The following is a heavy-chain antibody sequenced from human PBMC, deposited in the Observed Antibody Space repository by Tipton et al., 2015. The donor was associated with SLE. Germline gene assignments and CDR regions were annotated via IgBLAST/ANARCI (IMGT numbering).Heavy chain of an antibody. V-gene: IGHV4-4*07. CDR3: ATTRDYGDYGHYYMDV. Sequence: TLSLTCTISGGSISSYYWSWIRQPAGKGLEWIGRIYTSGGTNYNPSLKSRVTISVDRSKNQLSLNLSSVTAADTAVYYCATTRDYGDYGHYYMDVWGKGTTVTVSS. D-gene: IGHD4-17*01. CDR2: IYTSGGT. CDR1: GGSISSYY. J-gene: IGHJ6*03.